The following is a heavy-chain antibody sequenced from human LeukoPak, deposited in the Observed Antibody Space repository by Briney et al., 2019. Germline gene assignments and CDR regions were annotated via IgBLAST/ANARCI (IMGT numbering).Heavy chain of an antibody. CDR1: GYTFTSFD. J-gene: IGHJ6*03. V-gene: IGHV1-8*01. CDR3: ARRAVDNSCYYYMDV. Sequence: GASVKVSCKASGYTFTSFDINWVRQATGQGLEWMGWMNPNSGDTGYAQTFQGRVTMTRDTSVGTAYMELSSLRSEDTAVYYCARRAVDNSCYYYMDVWGKGTTVTVSS. CDR2: MNPNSGDT. D-gene: IGHD6-19*01.